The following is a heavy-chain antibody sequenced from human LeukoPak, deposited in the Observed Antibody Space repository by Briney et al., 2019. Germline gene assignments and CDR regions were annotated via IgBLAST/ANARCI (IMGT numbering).Heavy chain of an antibody. D-gene: IGHD4-23*01. V-gene: IGHV3-53*01. CDR1: GFTVSDNY. CDR2: IYSDGST. Sequence: PGGSLRLSCAASGFTVSDNYMSWVRQAPGKGLEWVSVIYSDGSTYYEDSVKGRFSTSRDNSKNNLYLQMNSLRAEDTAVYDCARAAGGGGNRFDYWGQGTLVTVSS. J-gene: IGHJ4*02. CDR3: ARAAGGGGNRFDY.